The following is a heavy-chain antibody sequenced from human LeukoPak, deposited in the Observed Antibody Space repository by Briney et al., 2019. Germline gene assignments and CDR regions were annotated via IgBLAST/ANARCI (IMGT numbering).Heavy chain of an antibody. CDR2: ISYDGSNK. CDR1: GFTFSSYG. J-gene: IGHJ4*02. D-gene: IGHD6-19*01. Sequence: GGSLRLSCAASGFTFSSYGMHWVRQAPGKGLEWVAVISYDGSNKYYADSVKGRFTISRVNSKNTLYLQMNSLRAEDTAVYYCAKDRGSGYLDYWGQGTLVTVSS. CDR3: AKDRGSGYLDY. V-gene: IGHV3-30*18.